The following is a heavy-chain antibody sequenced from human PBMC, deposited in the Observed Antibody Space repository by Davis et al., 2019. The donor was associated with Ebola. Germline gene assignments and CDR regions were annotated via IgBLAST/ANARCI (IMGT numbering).Heavy chain of an antibody. V-gene: IGHV3-33*01. J-gene: IGHJ4*02. CDR1: GFIFSSYA. CDR2: IWYDGSTA. CDR3: ARGDSGTLFY. Sequence: GESLKISCAASGFIFSSYAMEWVRQAPGKGLEWVAVIWYDGSTAYADSVKGRFTTSRDNSKNTVYLQMNSLTSDDTAVYYCARGDSGTLFYWGQGVLVTVSS. D-gene: IGHD1-26*01.